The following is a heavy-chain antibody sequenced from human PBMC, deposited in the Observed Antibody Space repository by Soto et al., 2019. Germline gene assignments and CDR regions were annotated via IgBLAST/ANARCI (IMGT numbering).Heavy chain of an antibody. CDR2: ISSTGATI. CDR3: ARARIGAAGTKYYFDY. V-gene: IGHV3-64*07. Sequence: VQLVESGGGLVQPGGSLRLSCAASGFTFTSYAVHWVRQAPGKGLEFVASISSTGATIYYGDSVNGRVTISRDNSKSTVYLQMGSLKAEDTAVYYCARARIGAAGTKYYFDYWGRGTLVTVSS. D-gene: IGHD6-13*01. CDR1: GFTFTSYA. J-gene: IGHJ4*02.